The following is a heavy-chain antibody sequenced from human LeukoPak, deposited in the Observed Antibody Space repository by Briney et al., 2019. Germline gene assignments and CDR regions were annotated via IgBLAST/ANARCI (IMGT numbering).Heavy chain of an antibody. D-gene: IGHD3-3*01. CDR2: IYYSGST. J-gene: IGHJ5*02. V-gene: IGHV4-39*01. CDR3: ARRFLTIDNWFDP. CDR1: GGSISSYY. Sequence: SETLSLTCTVSGGSISSYYWGWIRQPPGKGLDWIGNIYYSGSTYYNPSLKSRVTISVDTSKNQFSLKLSSVTAADTAVYYCARRFLTIDNWFDPWGQGTLVTVSS.